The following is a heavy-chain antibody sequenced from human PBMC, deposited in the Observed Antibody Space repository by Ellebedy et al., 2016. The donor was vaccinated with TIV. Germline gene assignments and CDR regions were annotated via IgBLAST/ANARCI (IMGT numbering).Heavy chain of an antibody. CDR3: ARQITAHFDY. V-gene: IGHV1-3*01. CDR1: GYTFTSDA. J-gene: IGHJ4*02. Sequence: ASVKVSCKASGYTFTSDAMHWMRQAPGQRLEWMGWINAGNGNTKYSQKFQGRVTITRDTSASTAYMELSRLTSEDTAVYYCARQITAHFDYWGQGTLVTVSS. CDR2: INAGNGNT. D-gene: IGHD3-16*01.